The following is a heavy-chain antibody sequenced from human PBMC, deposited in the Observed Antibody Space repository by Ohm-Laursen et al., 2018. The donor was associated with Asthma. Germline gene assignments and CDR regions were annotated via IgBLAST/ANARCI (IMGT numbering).Heavy chain of an antibody. CDR3: TTADSGSYYPYYFDY. J-gene: IGHJ4*02. D-gene: IGHD1-26*01. V-gene: IGHV3-15*01. CDR2: IKSKTDGGTT. Sequence: GSLRLSCTASGFTFSNAWMSWVRQAPGKGLEWVGRIKSKTDGGTTDYAAPVKGRFTISRDDSKNTLYLQMNSLKTEDTAVYYCTTADSGSYYPYYFDYWGQGILVTVSS. CDR1: GFTFSNAW.